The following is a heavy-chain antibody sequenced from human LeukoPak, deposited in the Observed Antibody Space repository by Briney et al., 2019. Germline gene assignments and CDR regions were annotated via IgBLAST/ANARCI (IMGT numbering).Heavy chain of an antibody. J-gene: IGHJ4*02. Sequence: GGSLRLSCAASGFTFSSYAMHWVRQAPGKGLEWVSGISWNSGSIGYADSVKGRFTISRDNAKNSLYLQMNSLRAEDTALYYCAKCRGPGYSSSWSDYYFDYWGQGTLVTVSS. CDR2: ISWNSGSI. V-gene: IGHV3-9*01. D-gene: IGHD6-13*01. CDR3: AKCRGPGYSSSWSDYYFDY. CDR1: GFTFSSYA.